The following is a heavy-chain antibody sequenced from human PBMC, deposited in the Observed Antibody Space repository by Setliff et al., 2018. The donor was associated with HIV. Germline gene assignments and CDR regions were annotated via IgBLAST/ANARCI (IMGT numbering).Heavy chain of an antibody. Sequence: ASVKVSCKASGYTFTNSDINWVRQAPGQGLEWMGWISGYNGNTKYAQKLQGRVTMTTDTSTSTAYMDLRSLRFDDTAVYYCGRVPYRSAWFSGGHNPFDVWGQGTMVTVSS. CDR1: GYTFTNSD. D-gene: IGHD6-19*01. V-gene: IGHV1-18*04. CDR3: GRVPYRSAWFSGGHNPFDV. CDR2: ISGYNGNT. J-gene: IGHJ3*01.